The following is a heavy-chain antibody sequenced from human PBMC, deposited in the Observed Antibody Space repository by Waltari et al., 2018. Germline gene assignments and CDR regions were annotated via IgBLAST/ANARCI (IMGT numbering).Heavy chain of an antibody. V-gene: IGHV4-38-2*01. CDR2: IYGSSGST. CDR3: ARLQYSNYFDY. J-gene: IGHJ4*02. Sequence: QVQLQESGPGLVKPSEPLSPTCPVSGGSISGGYDWTWIRQPPGKGLEWIGYIYGSSGSTNYNPSLKNRVTISKDTSKNQFSLKLSSVTAADTAVYYCARLQYSNYFDYWGQGVLVTVSS. D-gene: IGHD4-4*01. CDR1: GGSISGGYD.